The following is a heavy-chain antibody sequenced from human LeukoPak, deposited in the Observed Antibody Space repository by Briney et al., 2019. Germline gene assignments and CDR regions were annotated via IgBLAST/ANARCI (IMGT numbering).Heavy chain of an antibody. Sequence: SETLSLTCTVSGGSISSYYWSWIRQPPGKGLEWMGNIYYSGSTNYNSFLKSRVTISVDTSKNQISLKLRSVTAADTAVYYCARKGVSDLYYFDSWGQRTLVTVSS. J-gene: IGHJ4*02. CDR2: IYYSGST. D-gene: IGHD3-16*01. CDR3: ARKGVSDLYYFDS. CDR1: GGSISSYY. V-gene: IGHV4-59*08.